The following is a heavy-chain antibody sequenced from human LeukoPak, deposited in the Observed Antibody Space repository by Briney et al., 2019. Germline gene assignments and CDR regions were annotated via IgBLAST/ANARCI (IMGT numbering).Heavy chain of an antibody. CDR1: GFTFSSYA. D-gene: IGHD1-26*01. Sequence: GGSLRLSCAASGFTFSSYAMSWVRQAPGKGLEWVSAISGSGGSTYYADSVEGRFTISRDNTKNTLYLQMNSLRAEDTAVYYCAKARGSYFDYWGQGTLVTVSS. CDR2: ISGSGGST. V-gene: IGHV3-23*01. CDR3: AKARGSYFDY. J-gene: IGHJ4*02.